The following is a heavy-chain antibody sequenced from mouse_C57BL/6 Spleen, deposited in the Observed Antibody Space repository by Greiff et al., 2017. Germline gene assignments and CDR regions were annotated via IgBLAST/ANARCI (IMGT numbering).Heavy chain of an antibody. V-gene: IGHV1-76*01. J-gene: IGHJ4*01. CDR1: GYTFTDYY. CDR2: IYPGSGNT. Sequence: QVQLQQSGAELVRPGASVKLSCKASGYTFTDYYINWVKQRPGQGLEWIARIYPGSGNTYYNEKFKGKAKLTAEKSSSTAYMQLSSLTSEDSAVYFCAREGGIYYYGSSYPYYAMDYWGQGTSVTVSS. D-gene: IGHD1-1*01. CDR3: AREGGIYYYGSSYPYYAMDY.